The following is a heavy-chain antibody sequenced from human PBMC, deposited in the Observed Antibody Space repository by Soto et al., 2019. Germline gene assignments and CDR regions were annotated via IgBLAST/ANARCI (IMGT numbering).Heavy chain of an antibody. Sequence: QVQLQESGPGLVKPSETLSLTCTVSGGSISSYYWSWIRQPPGKGLEWIGYIYYSGSTNYNPSLKSRVTISVDTSKNQFSLKLSSVTAADTAVYYCARGLGLWSLGAFDIWGQGTMVTVSS. J-gene: IGHJ3*02. D-gene: IGHD5-18*01. CDR1: GGSISSYY. CDR2: IYYSGST. V-gene: IGHV4-59*01. CDR3: ARGLGLWSLGAFDI.